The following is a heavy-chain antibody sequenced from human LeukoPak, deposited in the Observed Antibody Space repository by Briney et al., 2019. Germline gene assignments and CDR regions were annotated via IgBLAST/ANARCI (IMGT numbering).Heavy chain of an antibody. J-gene: IGHJ6*03. V-gene: IGHV4-59*01. CDR2: IYYSGST. CDR1: GFTFSSYE. Sequence: LRLSCAASGFTFSSYEMNWVRQAPGKGLEWVGYIYYSGSTNYNPSLKSRVTISVDTSKNQFSLKLSSVTAADTAVYYCASARGYYYYYMDVWGKGTTVTVSS. CDR3: ASARGYYYYYMDV.